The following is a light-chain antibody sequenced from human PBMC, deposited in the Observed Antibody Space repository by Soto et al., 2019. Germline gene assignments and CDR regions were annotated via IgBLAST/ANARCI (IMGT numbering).Light chain of an antibody. Sequence: EIVLTQSPGTLSLSPGERATLSCRASQSVSVNSLAWYQQKGGQAPRLLIYAASTRATGVPDRFSGTGSGTDFALTISRLEPDDSALYYCKQYGGSPFTFGPGTKVNIK. J-gene: IGKJ3*01. CDR2: AAS. CDR3: KQYGGSPFT. V-gene: IGKV3-20*01. CDR1: QSVSVNS.